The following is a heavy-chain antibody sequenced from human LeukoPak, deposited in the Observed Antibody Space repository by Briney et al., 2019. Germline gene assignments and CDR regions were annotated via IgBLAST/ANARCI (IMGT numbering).Heavy chain of an antibody. CDR2: IWFDGSNI. CDR1: GFTFSSYG. V-gene: IGHV3-33*01. CDR3: ARDSLPMAVTGPFDH. J-gene: IGHJ4*02. D-gene: IGHD6-19*01. Sequence: GGSLRLSCAASGFTFSSYGMHWVRQAPGKGLEWVTSIWFDGSNIHYADSVKGRVIISRDNSKSALYLQMNSLRAEDTAIYYCARDSLPMAVTGPFDHWGQGALVTVSS.